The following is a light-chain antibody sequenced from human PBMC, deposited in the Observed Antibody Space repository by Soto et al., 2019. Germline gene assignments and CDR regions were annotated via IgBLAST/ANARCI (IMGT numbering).Light chain of an antibody. CDR2: EVT. Sequence: QSALTQPASVSGSPGRSITISCTGTSSDVGGYNYVSWYQQHPGRAPKLVIYEVTNRPSGVSNRFSGSKSGNTASLTISGLQAEDEADYYCTSYTSSNTLVFGGGTKLTVL. CDR3: TSYTSSNTLV. CDR1: SSDVGGYNY. J-gene: IGLJ2*01. V-gene: IGLV2-14*01.